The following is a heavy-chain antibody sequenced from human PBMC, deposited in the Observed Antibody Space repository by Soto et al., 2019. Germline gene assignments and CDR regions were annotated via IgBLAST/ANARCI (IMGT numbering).Heavy chain of an antibody. CDR1: GYSIASGYY. V-gene: IGHV4-38-2*01. CDR3: ARTFDYYGMDV. J-gene: IGHJ6*02. Sequence: KTSETLSLTCAVSGYSIASGYYWAWIRQSPGKGLEWIGSIYHAGSVYYNPSLNSRVAVSLDTSKNHFSLKPTSVTAADTAVYYCARTFDYYGMDVWGQGTTVTVSS. CDR2: IYHAGSV.